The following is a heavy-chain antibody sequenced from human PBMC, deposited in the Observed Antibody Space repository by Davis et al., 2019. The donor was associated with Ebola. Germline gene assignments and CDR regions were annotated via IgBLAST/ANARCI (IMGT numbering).Heavy chain of an antibody. CDR2: IIPIFGTS. Sequence: SVKVSCKASGGTFSSYAISWVRQAPGQGLEWMGGIIPIFGTSNYAQRFQGRVTITADESTRTAHMELSSLRSEDTAVYYCARANQEYSSPLYYFDYWGQGTLVTVSS. J-gene: IGHJ4*02. V-gene: IGHV1-69*13. D-gene: IGHD6-6*01. CDR3: ARANQEYSSPLYYFDY. CDR1: GGTFSSYA.